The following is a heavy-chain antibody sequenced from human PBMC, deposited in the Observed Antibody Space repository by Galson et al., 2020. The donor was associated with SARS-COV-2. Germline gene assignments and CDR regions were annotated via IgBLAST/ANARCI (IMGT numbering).Heavy chain of an antibody. V-gene: IGHV3-30*03. D-gene: IGHD1-26*01. CDR3: ARARSGSYALPYDAFDI. CDR2: ISYDGSNK. Sequence: QAGGSLRLSCAASGFNFSSYGMHWVRQAPGKGLEWVAVISYDGSNKYYADSVKGRFTIFRDNSKNTLYLQMNSLRAEDTAVYYCARARSGSYALPYDAFDIWGQGTMVTVSS. CDR1: GFNFSSYG. J-gene: IGHJ3*02.